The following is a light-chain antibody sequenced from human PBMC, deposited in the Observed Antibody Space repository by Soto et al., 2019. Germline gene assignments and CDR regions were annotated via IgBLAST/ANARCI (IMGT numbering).Light chain of an antibody. J-gene: IGKJ5*01. Sequence: IQMTQSPSTLSVSVGDRVTMTCRASQSISRWLAWYQQKPGKAPKLLIFDASSLEGGVPSRFSGSGSGTDFTLTITSLEPEDFAVYYCQQRTNGLPITFGQGTRLEIK. CDR2: DAS. V-gene: IGKV1-5*01. CDR1: QSISRW. CDR3: QQRTNGLPIT.